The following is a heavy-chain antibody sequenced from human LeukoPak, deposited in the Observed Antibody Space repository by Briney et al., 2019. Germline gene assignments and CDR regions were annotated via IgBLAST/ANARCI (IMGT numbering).Heavy chain of an antibody. CDR3: ALLPPDALDI. J-gene: IGHJ3*02. D-gene: IGHD2-15*01. CDR1: GFTFSNYW. V-gene: IGHV3-74*01. Sequence: PGGSLRLSCAASGFTFSNYWMHWVRQTPEKGLVWVSRINADGSSTGYADSVKGRFTISRDNAKNTLHLQMNSLRDEDTAVYFCALLPPDALDIWGQGTMVTVSS. CDR2: INADGSST.